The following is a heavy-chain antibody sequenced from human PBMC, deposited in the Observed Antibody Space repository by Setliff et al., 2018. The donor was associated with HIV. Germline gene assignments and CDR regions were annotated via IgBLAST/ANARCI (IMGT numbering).Heavy chain of an antibody. CDR3: ARGLDY. J-gene: IGHJ4*02. CDR1: GFTFSTYW. Sequence: LRLSCAASGFTFSTYWMGWIRQVPGRGLEWVANIKADGSEKYYMNSVKGRFTISRDNAENSLYLQMNSLRADDTAVYFCARGLDYWGQGTLVTVSS. CDR2: IKADGSEK. V-gene: IGHV3-7*01.